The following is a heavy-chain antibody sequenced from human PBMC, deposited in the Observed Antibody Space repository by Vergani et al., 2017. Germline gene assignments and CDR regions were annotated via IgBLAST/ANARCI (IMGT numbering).Heavy chain of an antibody. D-gene: IGHD6-19*01. CDR2: ISSSSSYI. Sequence: EVQLVESGGGLVKPGGSLRLSCAASGFTFSSYSMNWVRQAPGKGLEWVSSISSSSSYIYYADSVKGRFTISRDNAKNSLYLQMNSLRAEETAVYYCARDARADSSGWYVYWGQGTLVTVSS. V-gene: IGHV3-21*01. CDR1: GFTFSSYS. CDR3: ARDARADSSGWYVY. J-gene: IGHJ4*02.